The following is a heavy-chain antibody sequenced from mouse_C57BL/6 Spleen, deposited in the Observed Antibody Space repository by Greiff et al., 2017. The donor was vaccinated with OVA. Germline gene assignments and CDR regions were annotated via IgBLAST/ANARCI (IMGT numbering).Heavy chain of an antibody. CDR1: GYTFTDYE. J-gene: IGHJ4*01. CDR3: TRDGYYVYYYAMDY. Sequence: QVQLQQSGAELVRPGASVTLSCKASGYTFTDYEMHWVKQTPVHGLEWIGAIDPETGGTAYNQKFKGKAILTADKSSSTAYMELRSLTSEYSAVYYCTRDGYYVYYYAMDYWGQGTSVTVSS. V-gene: IGHV1-15*01. D-gene: IGHD2-3*01. CDR2: IDPETGGT.